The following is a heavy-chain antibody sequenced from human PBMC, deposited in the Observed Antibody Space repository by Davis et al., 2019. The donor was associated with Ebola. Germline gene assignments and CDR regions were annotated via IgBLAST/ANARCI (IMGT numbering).Heavy chain of an antibody. CDR2: ISSIGSTI. Sequence: GESLKISCAASGFTFTTYSMNWVRQAPGKGLEWLSYISSIGSTIYYADSVKGRFTISRDNAKNSLYLHMYSLRDEDTAVYYCARDRYGDYLFDYWGQGTLVTVSS. CDR1: GFTFTTYS. CDR3: ARDRYGDYLFDY. D-gene: IGHD4-17*01. V-gene: IGHV3-48*02. J-gene: IGHJ4*02.